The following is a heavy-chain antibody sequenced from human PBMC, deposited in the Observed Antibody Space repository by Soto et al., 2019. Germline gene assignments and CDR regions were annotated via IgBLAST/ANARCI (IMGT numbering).Heavy chain of an antibody. J-gene: IGHJ4*02. Sequence: PGGSLRLSCAASGFTFSRYGMHWVRQAPGKGLEWVALIWNDGIRKDYVDSVKGRFTISRDNSKNTLDLQMNRLRVEDTAVYYCARDDDNEANAFDYWGPGIVVTVSS. CDR1: GFTFSRYG. D-gene: IGHD5-12*01. CDR3: ARDDDNEANAFDY. V-gene: IGHV3-33*01. CDR2: IWNDGIRK.